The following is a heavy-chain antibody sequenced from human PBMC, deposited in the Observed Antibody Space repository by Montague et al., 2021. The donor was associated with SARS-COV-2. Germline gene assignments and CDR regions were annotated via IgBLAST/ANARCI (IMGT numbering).Heavy chain of an antibody. V-gene: IGHV3-74*01. Sequence: SLRLSCAASGFTFSNYWMHWVRQAPGKGLVWVSRINSDGSSTTYADSVKGRFTISRDNAKNTLYLQMNSLRAEDTAVYYCARGFETLSGHYWGQGTLVTVSS. D-gene: IGHD2-15*01. CDR1: GFTFSNYW. CDR3: ARGFETLSGHY. J-gene: IGHJ4*02. CDR2: INSDGSST.